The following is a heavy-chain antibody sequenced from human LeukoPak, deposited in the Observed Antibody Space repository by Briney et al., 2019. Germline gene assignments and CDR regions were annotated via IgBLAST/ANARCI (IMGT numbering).Heavy chain of an antibody. CDR2: VSYDGSNK. V-gene: IGHV3-30*14. Sequence: PGRSLRLSCAASGFTFGHHAMHWVRQAPGKGLEWVAVVSYDGSNKYFADSVKGRFTISRDNSKNTLHLQMNSLRAEDTAVYYCARDQYSYAHAAHWGQGTLVTVSS. J-gene: IGHJ4*02. CDR1: GFTFGHHA. CDR3: ARDQYSYAHAAH. D-gene: IGHD5-18*01.